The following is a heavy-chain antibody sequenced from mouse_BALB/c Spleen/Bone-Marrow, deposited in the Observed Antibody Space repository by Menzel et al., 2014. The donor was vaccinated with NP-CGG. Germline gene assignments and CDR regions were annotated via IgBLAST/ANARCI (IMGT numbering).Heavy chain of an antibody. CDR3: ARKRNLTGTGFVY. CDR2: IYPGDGDT. CDR1: GYAFSSSW. D-gene: IGHD4-1*01. V-gene: IGHV1-82*01. Sequence: VQLQQSGPGLVKPGASVKISCKASGYAFSSSWMNWGKQRPGQGLEWIGRIYPGDGDTNYNGKFKGKATLTADKSSSTAYMQLSSLTSVDSAVYFCARKRNLTGTGFVYWGQGTLVTVSA. J-gene: IGHJ3*01.